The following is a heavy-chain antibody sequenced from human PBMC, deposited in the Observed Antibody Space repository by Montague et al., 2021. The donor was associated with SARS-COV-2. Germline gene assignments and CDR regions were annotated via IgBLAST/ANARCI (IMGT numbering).Heavy chain of an antibody. V-gene: IGHV4-59*01. CDR2: IYYSGST. CDR1: GGSISSYY. J-gene: IGHJ5*02. Sequence: SETLSLTCTVSGGSISSYYWNRIRQPPGKGLEWIGYIYYSGSTNYNPSLKSRVTISVDTSKNQFSLKLSSVTAADTAVYYCARALYCSGGSCYPDWFDPWGQGTLVTVSS. D-gene: IGHD2-15*01. CDR3: ARALYCSGGSCYPDWFDP.